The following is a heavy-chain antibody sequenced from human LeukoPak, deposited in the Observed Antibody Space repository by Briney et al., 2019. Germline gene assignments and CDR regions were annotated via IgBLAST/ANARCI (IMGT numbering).Heavy chain of an antibody. CDR3: AREGSPALYYYMDV. J-gene: IGHJ6*03. Sequence: GRSLSLSCAASGFTFSSYAMHWVRQAPGKGLEWVAVISYDGSNKYYADSVKGRFTISRDNSKNTLYLQMNSLRAEDTAVYYCAREGSPALYYYMDVWGKGTTVTVSS. CDR2: ISYDGSNK. D-gene: IGHD6-13*01. CDR1: GFTFSSYA. V-gene: IGHV3-30*01.